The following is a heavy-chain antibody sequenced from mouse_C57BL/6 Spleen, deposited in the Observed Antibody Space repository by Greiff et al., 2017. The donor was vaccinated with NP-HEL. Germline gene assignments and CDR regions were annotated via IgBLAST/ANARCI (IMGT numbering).Heavy chain of an antibody. Sequence: QVQLKQPGTELVKPGASVKLSCKASGYTFTSYWMHWVKQRPGQGLEWIGNINPSNGGTNYNEKFKSKATLTVDKSSSTAYMQLSSLTSEDSAVYYCAREGYGNYYAMDYWGQGTSVTVSS. CDR1: GYTFTSYW. D-gene: IGHD2-1*01. CDR2: INPSNGGT. V-gene: IGHV1-53*01. J-gene: IGHJ4*01. CDR3: AREGYGNYYAMDY.